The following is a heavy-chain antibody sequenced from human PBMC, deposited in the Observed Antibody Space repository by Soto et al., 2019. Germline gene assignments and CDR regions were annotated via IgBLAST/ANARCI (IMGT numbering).Heavy chain of an antibody. D-gene: IGHD1-26*01. V-gene: IGHV4-59*01. Sequence: SETLSLTCTVSGGSISSYYWSWIRQPPGKGLEWIGYIYYSGSTNYNPSLKSRVTISVDTSKNQFSLKLSSVTAADTAVYYCARVLAIVGATPSDYYYGMDVWGQGTTVTVSS. CDR1: GGSISSYY. CDR2: IYYSGST. J-gene: IGHJ6*02. CDR3: ARVLAIVGATPSDYYYGMDV.